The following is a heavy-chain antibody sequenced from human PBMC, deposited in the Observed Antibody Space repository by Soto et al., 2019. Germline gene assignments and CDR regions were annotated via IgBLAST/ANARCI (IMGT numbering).Heavy chain of an antibody. CDR3: ARDMGVNDNGDYVDY. CDR1: GGTFSSYT. CDR2: IIPILGIA. D-gene: IGHD4-17*01. Sequence: SVKVSCKASGGTFSSYTISWVRQAPGQGLEWMGRIIPILGIANYAQKFQGRVTITADTSTSTAYMELWSLKSDDTAVYYCARDMGVNDNGDYVDYWGQ. V-gene: IGHV1-69*04. J-gene: IGHJ4*01.